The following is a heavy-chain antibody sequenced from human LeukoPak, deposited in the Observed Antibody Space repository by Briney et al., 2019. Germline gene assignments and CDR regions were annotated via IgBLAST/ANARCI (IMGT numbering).Heavy chain of an antibody. CDR3: ARAVVVVAATFVDAFDI. CDR1: GXSISSGDYY. Sequence: PSETLSLTCTVSGXSISSGDYYWSWIRQPPGKGLEWIGYIYYSGSTYYNPSLKSRVTISVDTSKNQFSLKLSSVTAADTAVYYCARAVVVVAATFVDAFDIWGQGTMVTVSS. J-gene: IGHJ3*02. CDR2: IYYSGST. V-gene: IGHV4-30-4*01. D-gene: IGHD2-15*01.